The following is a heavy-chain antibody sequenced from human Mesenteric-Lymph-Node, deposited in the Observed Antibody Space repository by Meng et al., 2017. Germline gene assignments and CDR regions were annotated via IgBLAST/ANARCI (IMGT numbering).Heavy chain of an antibody. Sequence: ASAMVFCKASGYTFTGYYMHWVRQAPGQGLEWMGWISAYNGNTNYAQKLQGRVTMTTDTSTSTAYMELRSLRSDDTAVYYCARDRIVGATQAFDIWGQGTMVTVSS. J-gene: IGHJ3*02. D-gene: IGHD1-26*01. CDR1: GYTFTGYY. V-gene: IGHV1-18*04. CDR2: ISAYNGNT. CDR3: ARDRIVGATQAFDI.